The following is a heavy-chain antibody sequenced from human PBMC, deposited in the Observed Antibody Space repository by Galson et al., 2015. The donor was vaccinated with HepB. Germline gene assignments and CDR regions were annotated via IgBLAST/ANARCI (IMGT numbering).Heavy chain of an antibody. CDR3: ARIRRDGSGSYYGDY. Sequence: PALVTPTQTITLTCTFSGFSLSTSGMCVSWIRQPPGKALEWLARIDWDDDKYYSTSLKTRLTISKDTSKNQVVLTMTNIDPVDTATYYCARIRRDGSGSYYGDYWGQGALVTVSS. V-gene: IGHV2-70*11. CDR1: GFSLSTSGMC. J-gene: IGHJ4*02. D-gene: IGHD3-10*01. CDR2: IDWDDDK.